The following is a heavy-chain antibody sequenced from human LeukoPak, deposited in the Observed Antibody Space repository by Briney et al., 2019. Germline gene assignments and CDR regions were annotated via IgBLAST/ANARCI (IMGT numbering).Heavy chain of an antibody. CDR2: TFPMFGTS. V-gene: IGHV1-69*05. D-gene: IGHD5-18*01. CDR3: ARGKQLWNFDS. CDR1: RDTFNDYA. J-gene: IGHJ4*02. Sequence: SVKVSCKASRDTFNDYAITWVRQAPGQGPEWMGGTFPMFGTSTYAQKFQGRITITTDESTTTAYMELTSLTSEDTAVYYCARGKQLWNFDSWGQGTLVTVSS.